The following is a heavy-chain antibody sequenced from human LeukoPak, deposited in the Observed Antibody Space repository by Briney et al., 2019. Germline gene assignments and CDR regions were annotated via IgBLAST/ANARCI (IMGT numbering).Heavy chain of an antibody. D-gene: IGHD6-19*01. CDR1: GFTFSSYS. CDR3: ARDGAVAGIDNAFDI. CDR2: ISSSSSYI. J-gene: IGHJ3*02. Sequence: GGSLRLSCAASGFTFSSYSMNWVRQAPGKGLEWVSSISSSSSYIYYADSVKGRFTISRDNAKNSLYLQMNSLRAEDTAVYYCARDGAVAGIDNAFDIWGQGSMVTVSS. V-gene: IGHV3-21*01.